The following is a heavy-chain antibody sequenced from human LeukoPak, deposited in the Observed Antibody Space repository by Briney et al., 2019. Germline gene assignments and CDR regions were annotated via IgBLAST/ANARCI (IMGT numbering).Heavy chain of an antibody. CDR1: GYTFTSYG. D-gene: IGHD2-15*01. CDR2: ISAYNGNT. J-gene: IGHJ4*02. Sequence: ASVKVSCKASGYTFTSYGISWVRQAPGQGLEWMGWISAYNGNTNYAQKFQGRVTMTRNTSISTAYMELSSLRSEDTAVYYCARGKGGPFDYWGQGTLVTVSS. V-gene: IGHV1-18*01. CDR3: ARGKGGPFDY.